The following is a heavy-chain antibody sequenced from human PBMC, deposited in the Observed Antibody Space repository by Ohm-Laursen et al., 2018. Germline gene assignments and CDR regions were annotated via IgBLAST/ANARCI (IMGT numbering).Heavy chain of an antibody. CDR2: ISAYNGNT. Sequence: ASVKVSCKASGYTFTGYYLHWVRQAPGQGLEWMGWISAYNGNTNYAQKLQGRVTMTTDTSTSTAYMELRSLRSDDTAVYYCARGIYDYVWGSYRGWYFDYWGQGTLVTVSS. CDR1: GYTFTGYY. CDR3: ARGIYDYVWGSYRGWYFDY. D-gene: IGHD3-16*02. J-gene: IGHJ4*02. V-gene: IGHV1-18*04.